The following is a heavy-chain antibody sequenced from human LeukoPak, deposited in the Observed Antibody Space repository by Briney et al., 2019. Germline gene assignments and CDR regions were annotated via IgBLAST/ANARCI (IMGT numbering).Heavy chain of an antibody. CDR1: GFTFSTYA. CDR2: VSGSGDST. CDR3: AKDPAGDGNYDYFDS. D-gene: IGHD4-17*01. V-gene: IGHV3-23*01. J-gene: IGHJ4*02. Sequence: PGGSLRLSCAASGFTFSTYAMSWVRQAPGKGLEWVSAVSGSGDSTFYSDSVKGRFTVSRDNSKNTLFLQMNSLRAEDTAVYYCAKDPAGDGNYDYFDSWGQGTLVTVSS.